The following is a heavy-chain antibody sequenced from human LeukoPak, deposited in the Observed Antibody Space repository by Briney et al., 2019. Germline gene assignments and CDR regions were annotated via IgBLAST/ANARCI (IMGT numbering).Heavy chain of an antibody. Sequence: GGSLRLSCAASGFTFDNYAMSWVRQTPGKGLEWVSAISGGGDYTFYGDSVTGRFTISRDNCKNTLYLQMNSLRAEDTAVYYCAKDDAWLRFGEWSQGTLVTVSS. D-gene: IGHD3-10*01. V-gene: IGHV3-23*02. CDR2: ISGGGDYT. CDR1: GFTFDNYA. J-gene: IGHJ4*02. CDR3: AKDDAWLRFGE.